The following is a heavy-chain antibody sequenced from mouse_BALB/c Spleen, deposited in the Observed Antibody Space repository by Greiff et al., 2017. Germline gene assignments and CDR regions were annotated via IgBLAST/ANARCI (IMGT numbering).Heavy chain of an antibody. CDR1: GFSLTSYG. CDR2: IWSGGST. V-gene: IGHV2-2*02. Sequence: VHLVESGPGLVQPSQSLSITCTVSGFSLTSYGVHWVRQSPGKGLEWLGVIWSGGSTDYNAAFISRLSISKDNSKSQVFFKMNSLQANDTAIYYCARREITTEAMDYWGQGTSVTVSS. CDR3: ARREITTEAMDY. D-gene: IGHD2-4*01. J-gene: IGHJ4*01.